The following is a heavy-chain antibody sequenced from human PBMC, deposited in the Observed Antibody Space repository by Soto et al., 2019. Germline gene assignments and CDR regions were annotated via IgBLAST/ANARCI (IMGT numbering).Heavy chain of an antibody. CDR2: IIPIFGTT. Sequence: QVQLVQSGAEVKKPGSSVKVSCKASGGTFSSYPLSWVRQAPGQGLEWMGGIIPIFGTTKYAQKFQGRVTIIADESTTTAYMELSSLRSEDTAVYYCAMIDYSSGSDYWCQGTLVTVSS. D-gene: IGHD6-19*01. V-gene: IGHV1-69*01. CDR1: GGTFSSYP. CDR3: AMIDYSSGSDY. J-gene: IGHJ4*02.